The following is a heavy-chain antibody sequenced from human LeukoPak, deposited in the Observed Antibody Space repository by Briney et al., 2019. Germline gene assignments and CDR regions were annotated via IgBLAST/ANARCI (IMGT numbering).Heavy chain of an antibody. CDR2: IYTGGDT. V-gene: IGHV3-66*01. Sequence: PGGSLRLSCAASGFTVSSNYMSWVRQAPGKGLEWVSGIYTGGDTYYADSVKDRFTISRDNSKNTLYLQMNSLRAEDTAVYYCARSDIAVAGTGLDYWGQGTLVTVSS. CDR3: ARSDIAVAGTGLDY. D-gene: IGHD6-19*01. CDR1: GFTVSSNY. J-gene: IGHJ4*02.